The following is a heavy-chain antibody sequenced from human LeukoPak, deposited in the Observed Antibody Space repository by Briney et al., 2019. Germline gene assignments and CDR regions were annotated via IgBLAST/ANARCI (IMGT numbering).Heavy chain of an antibody. CDR1: GYTFTGYY. V-gene: IGHV1-2*02. CDR2: INPNSGGT. D-gene: IGHD2-2*01. J-gene: IGHJ4*02. Sequence: ASVKVSCKASGYTFTGYYMHWVRQAPGQGLEWMGWINPNSGGTNYAQKLQGRVTMTRDTSISTAYMELSRLRSDDTAVYYCARGFVVVPAAIPLQLWWYWGQGTLVTVSS. CDR3: ARGFVVVPAAIPLQLWWY.